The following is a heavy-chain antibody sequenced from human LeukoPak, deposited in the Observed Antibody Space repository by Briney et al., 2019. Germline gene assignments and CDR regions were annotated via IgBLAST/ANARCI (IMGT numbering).Heavy chain of an antibody. J-gene: IGHJ4*02. D-gene: IGHD1-26*01. CDR2: IRHDGSNK. Sequence: GGSLRLSCAASGFTFSSYGMHWVRQAPGKGLEWVAFIRHDGSNKYYADSVKGRFTISRDNSKNTLYLQMNSLRAEDTAVYYCAKDRNIVGAAFDYWGQGTLVTVSS. V-gene: IGHV3-30*02. CDR3: AKDRNIVGAAFDY. CDR1: GFTFSSYG.